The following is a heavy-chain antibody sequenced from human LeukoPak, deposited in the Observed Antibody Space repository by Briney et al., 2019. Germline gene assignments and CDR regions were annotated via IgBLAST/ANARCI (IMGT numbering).Heavy chain of an antibody. Sequence: GGSLTLSCLASGFTFSSYAMSWVRQAPGKGLEWVSAISRSGGNTYYGDSVKGRFTISRDNSKNTLYLQMNSMRAEDTAVYYCAKDRFYDSSVYGEYWGQRALVTVAS. CDR2: ISRSGGNT. D-gene: IGHD3-22*01. J-gene: IGHJ4*02. CDR3: AKDRFYDSSVYGEY. V-gene: IGHV3-23*01. CDR1: GFTFSSYA.